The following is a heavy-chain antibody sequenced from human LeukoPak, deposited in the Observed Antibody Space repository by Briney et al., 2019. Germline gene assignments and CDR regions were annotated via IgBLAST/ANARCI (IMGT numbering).Heavy chain of an antibody. D-gene: IGHD1-26*01. Sequence: SGGSLRLSCAASGFTFSSYAMSWVRQAPGKGLEWVSAISGSGGSTYYADSVKGRFTISRDNSKNTLYLQMNSLRAEDTAVYYCAKTKYSGSYYFDYWGQGTLVTVSS. CDR2: ISGSGGST. V-gene: IGHV3-23*01. CDR1: GFTFSSYA. CDR3: AKTKYSGSYYFDY. J-gene: IGHJ4*02.